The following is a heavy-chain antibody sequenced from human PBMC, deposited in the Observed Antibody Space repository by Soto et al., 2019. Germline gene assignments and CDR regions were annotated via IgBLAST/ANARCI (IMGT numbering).Heavy chain of an antibody. V-gene: IGHV4-59*01. Sequence: SETLSLTCTVSGGSISSYYWSWIRQPPGKGLEWIGYIYYSGSTNYNPSLKSRVTISVDTSKNQFSLKLSSVTAADTAVYYCASHYGDYHRNWLDPWGQGTLVTVSS. J-gene: IGHJ5*02. CDR3: ASHYGDYHRNWLDP. D-gene: IGHD4-17*01. CDR2: IYYSGST. CDR1: GGSISSYY.